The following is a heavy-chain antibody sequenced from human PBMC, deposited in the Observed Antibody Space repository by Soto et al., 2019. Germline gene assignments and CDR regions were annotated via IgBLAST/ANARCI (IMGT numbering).Heavy chain of an antibody. Sequence: GESLKISCKAFGYTFTNYRHGWVRQMPGKGLEWIGIINLGDTETKYSPSFEGQVTISADKSISTVHLEWSSLKASDNAIYYCVRLSYGVFFYYGASGYWYYFDYWGQGTLVTVSS. J-gene: IGHJ4*02. CDR1: GYTFTNYR. CDR3: VRLSYGVFFYYGASGYWYYFDY. V-gene: IGHV5-51*01. D-gene: IGHD3-22*01. CDR2: INLGDTET.